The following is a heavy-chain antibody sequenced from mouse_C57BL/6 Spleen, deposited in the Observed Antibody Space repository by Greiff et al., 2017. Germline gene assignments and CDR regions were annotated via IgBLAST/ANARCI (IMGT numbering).Heavy chain of an antibody. V-gene: IGHV1-69*01. CDR2: IDPSDSYT. CDR3: ARPGRRYAMDY. J-gene: IGHJ4*01. Sequence: QVQLQQPGAELVMPGASVKLSCKASGYTFTSYWMHWVKQRPGPGLEWLGEIDPSDSYTNYNQKFKGKSTLTVDKSSSTAYMQLSSLTSEDSAVYYCARPGRRYAMDYWGQGTSVTVSA. D-gene: IGHD3-3*01. CDR1: GYTFTSYW.